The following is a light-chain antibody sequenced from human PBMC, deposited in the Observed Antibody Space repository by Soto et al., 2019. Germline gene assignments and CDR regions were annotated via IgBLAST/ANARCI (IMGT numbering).Light chain of an antibody. J-gene: IGKJ1*01. CDR2: GAS. CDR3: QQYKNYRT. Sequence: EIVLTQSPGTLSLSLGERATLSCSAIQSVSNNYLAWYQQRPGQAPSLLIYGASNRATGIPDRLSGSGSGTDFTLSISTLQPDDFATYYCQQYKNYRTFGPGTKVDIK. CDR1: QSVSNNY. V-gene: IGKV3-20*01.